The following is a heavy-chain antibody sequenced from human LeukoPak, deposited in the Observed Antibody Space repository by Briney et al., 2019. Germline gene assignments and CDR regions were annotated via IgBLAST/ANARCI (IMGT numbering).Heavy chain of an antibody. CDR3: AKDQGERDFDY. CDR2: IRTDASNK. CDR1: GITFSRSG. J-gene: IGHJ4*02. V-gene: IGHV3-30*02. Sequence: PGGSLRLTCAASGITFSRSGMHWVRQAPGKGLEWVAFIRTDASNKFYADSFKGRFTISRDNSKNTVYLQMNSLRVEDTAVYYCAKDQGERDFDYWGQGTLVTVSS. D-gene: IGHD3-10*01.